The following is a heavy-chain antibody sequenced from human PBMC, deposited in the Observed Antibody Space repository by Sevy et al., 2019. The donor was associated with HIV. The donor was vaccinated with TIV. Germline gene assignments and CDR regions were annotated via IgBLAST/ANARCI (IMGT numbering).Heavy chain of an antibody. V-gene: IGHV1-8*02. J-gene: IGHJ4*02. Sequence: ASVKVSCKASGYTFTNYDINWVRQATGHGLEWMGRMNPESGDTGYAHKFQGRVTMTRDTSISTAYMELNSLSSEDSDVYYCTRGRPLLYMGSSRPFDYWGQGTLVTVSS. CDR2: MNPESGDT. CDR3: TRGRPLLYMGSSRPFDY. CDR1: GYTFTNYD. D-gene: IGHD2-15*01.